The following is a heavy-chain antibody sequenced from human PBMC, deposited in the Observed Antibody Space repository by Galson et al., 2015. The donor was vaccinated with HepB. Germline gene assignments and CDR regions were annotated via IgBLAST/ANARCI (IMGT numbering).Heavy chain of an antibody. V-gene: IGHV3-33*08. D-gene: IGHD3-22*01. J-gene: IGHJ6*02. CDR3: AREYYYDSSGYYYYHYYYGMDV. CDR2: IWYGGSNK. Sequence: SLRLSCAASGFTFSSYGMHWVRQAPGKGLEWVAVIWYGGSNKYYADSVKGRFTISRDNSKNTLYLRMNSLRAEDTAVYYCAREYYYDSSGYYYYHYYYGMDVWGQGTTVTVSS. CDR1: GFTFSSYG.